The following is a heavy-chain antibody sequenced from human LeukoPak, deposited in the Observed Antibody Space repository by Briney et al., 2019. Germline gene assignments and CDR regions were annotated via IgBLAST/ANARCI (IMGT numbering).Heavy chain of an antibody. D-gene: IGHD6-13*01. Sequence: SETLSLTCTVSGGSISSYYWSWIRQPPGKGLEWIGYIYYSGSTNYNPSLKSRVTISVDTSKNQFSLKLSSVTAADTAVYYCAREVAAAAGYFDYWGQGTLVTVSS. J-gene: IGHJ4*02. V-gene: IGHV4-59*01. CDR3: AREVAAAAGYFDY. CDR2: IYYSGST. CDR1: GGSISSYY.